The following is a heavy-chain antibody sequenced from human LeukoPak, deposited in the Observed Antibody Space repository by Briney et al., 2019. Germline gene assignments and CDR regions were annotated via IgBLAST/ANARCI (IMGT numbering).Heavy chain of an antibody. V-gene: IGHV3-23*01. D-gene: IGHD3-22*01. CDR3: AKAGTTMIVVVPTVDY. J-gene: IGHJ4*02. Sequence: GGSLRLSCAASGFTFSSYAMSWVRQAPGKGLEWVSAISGSGGSTYYADSVKGRFTISRDNSKNTLYLQMNSLRAEDTAVYYCAKAGTTMIVVVPTVDYWGQGTLVTVSS. CDR1: GFTFSSYA. CDR2: ISGSGGST.